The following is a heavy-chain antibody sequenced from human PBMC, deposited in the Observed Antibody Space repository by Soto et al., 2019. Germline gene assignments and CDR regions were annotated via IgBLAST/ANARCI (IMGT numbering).Heavy chain of an antibody. CDR3: ARVLGSSSYNFYFYGMDV. Sequence: PSETLSLTCTVSGGSVSSDTYYWGWIRQPPGKGLEWIGSIYYGGSTYYNSSLKSRVTIAVDTSKNQFSLKLSSVTAADTAVYYCARVLGSSSYNFYFYGMDVWGQGTTVTVSS. V-gene: IGHV4-39*01. CDR2: IYYGGST. J-gene: IGHJ6*02. CDR1: GGSVSSDTYY. D-gene: IGHD6-6*01.